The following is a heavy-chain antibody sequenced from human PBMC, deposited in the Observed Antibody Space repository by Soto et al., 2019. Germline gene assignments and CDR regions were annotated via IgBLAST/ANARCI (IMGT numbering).Heavy chain of an antibody. D-gene: IGHD6-13*01. V-gene: IGHV1-46*01. CDR1: GYTFTRYY. CDR3: ARDAYSSSWLDY. Sequence: ASVKVSCKASGYTFTRYYIHWVRQAPGQGLEWMGIVNPSGDNTNYAQKFRGRVTMTRDTSTNTVHMELSSLRSEDTAVYYCARDAYSSSWLDYWGQGTLVTVSS. CDR2: VNPSGDNT. J-gene: IGHJ4*02.